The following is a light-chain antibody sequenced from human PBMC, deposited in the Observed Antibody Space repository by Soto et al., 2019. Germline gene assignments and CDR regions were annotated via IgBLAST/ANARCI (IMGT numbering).Light chain of an antibody. CDR1: SGHSTYA. CDR3: QTWGTGVVV. CDR2: VNSDGSH. V-gene: IGLV4-69*01. Sequence: QAVVTQSPSASASLGDSVKLTCTLSSGHSTYAIAWHQQQPEKGPRYLMRVNSDGSHIKGGGIPERFSGSSSGAERYLSISSLQSEDEADYYCQTWGTGVVVFGGGTKLTVL. J-gene: IGLJ3*02.